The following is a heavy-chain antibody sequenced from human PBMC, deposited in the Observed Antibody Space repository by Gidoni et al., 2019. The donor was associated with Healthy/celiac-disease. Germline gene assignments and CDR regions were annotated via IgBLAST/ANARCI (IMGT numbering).Heavy chain of an antibody. CDR2: IYYSGST. Sequence: QVQLQESGPGLVKPSETLSLTCTVSGGSISSYYWSWIRQPPGKGLEWIGYIYYSGSTNYNPSLKSRVTISVDTSKNQFSLKLSSVTAADTAVYYCAGVYYYDSSGYYHDYWGQGTLVTVSS. V-gene: IGHV4-59*01. D-gene: IGHD3-22*01. J-gene: IGHJ4*02. CDR3: AGVYYYDSSGYYHDY. CDR1: GGSISSYY.